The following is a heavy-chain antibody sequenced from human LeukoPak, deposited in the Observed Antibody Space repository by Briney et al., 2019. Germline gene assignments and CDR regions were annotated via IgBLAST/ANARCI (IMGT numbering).Heavy chain of an antibody. J-gene: IGHJ4*02. CDR3: ARGDGYYFDY. Sequence: SETLSLTCTVSGGSISRSGYYWSWICQLPGKGLEWIGYIYYSGTTYYNPSLKSRVTISVDTSKNQFSLNLTSLTAADTAVYYCARGDGYYFDYWGQGTLVTVSS. CDR2: IYYSGTT. D-gene: IGHD5-24*01. V-gene: IGHV4-31*03. CDR1: GGSISRSGYY.